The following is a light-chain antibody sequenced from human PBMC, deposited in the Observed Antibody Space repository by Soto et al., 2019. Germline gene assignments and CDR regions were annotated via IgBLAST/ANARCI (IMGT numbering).Light chain of an antibody. J-gene: IGKJ2*01. CDR1: QSIGAA. CDR3: QQYNIFLT. V-gene: IGKV1-5*03. Sequence: DIPMTQSPSTLSASVGDRVTITCRASQSIGAALAWYQQKPGKAPNLLIYRASNLETGVPSRFSGSGSGTEFTLAISGLQPDDFATYYCQQYNIFLTFGQGTKLEIK. CDR2: RAS.